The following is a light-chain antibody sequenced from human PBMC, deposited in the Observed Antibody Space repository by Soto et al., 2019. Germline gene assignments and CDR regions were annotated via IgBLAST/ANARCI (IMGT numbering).Light chain of an antibody. V-gene: IGLV1-40*01. Sequence: QSVLTQPPSVSGAPGQRVTISCTGSSSNIGAGYDVHWYQQLPGTAPKLLIYGNSNRPSGVPDRFSGSKSGTSASLAITGLQAEDEADYYCQSYDSSLKVVGGGTKVTVL. CDR2: GNS. J-gene: IGLJ2*01. CDR1: SSNIGAGYD. CDR3: QSYDSSLKV.